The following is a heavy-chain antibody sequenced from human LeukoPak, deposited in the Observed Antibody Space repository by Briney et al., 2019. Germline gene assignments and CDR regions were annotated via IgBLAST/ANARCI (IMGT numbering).Heavy chain of an antibody. CDR1: GYTFTSYD. D-gene: IGHD6-19*01. J-gene: IGHJ6*03. Sequence: ASVKVSCKASGYTFTSYDINWVRQAPGQGLEWMGWMNPNSGNTGYAQKFQGRVTITRNTSISTAYMELSSLRSEDTAVYYCARGSGWPYYYYMDVWGKGTTVSVSS. CDR2: MNPNSGNT. V-gene: IGHV1-8*03. CDR3: ARGSGWPYYYYMDV.